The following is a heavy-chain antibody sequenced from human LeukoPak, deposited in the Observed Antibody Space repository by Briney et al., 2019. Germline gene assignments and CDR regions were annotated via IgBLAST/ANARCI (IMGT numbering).Heavy chain of an antibody. CDR2: INPNSGGT. CDR1: GYTFTGYY. J-gene: IGHJ4*02. V-gene: IGHV1-2*02. D-gene: IGHD1-26*01. Sequence: PSASVTVSCKASGYTFTGYYMHWVRQAPGQGLEWMGWINPNSGGTNYAQKFQGRVTMTRDTSISTAYMELSRLRSDDTAVYYCARGSGSYRHFDYWGQGTLVTVSS. CDR3: ARGSGSYRHFDY.